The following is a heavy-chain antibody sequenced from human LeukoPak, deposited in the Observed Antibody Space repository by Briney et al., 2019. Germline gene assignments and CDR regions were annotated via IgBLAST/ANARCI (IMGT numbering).Heavy chain of an antibody. D-gene: IGHD3-10*01. J-gene: IGHJ4*02. CDR3: ARGGGYYGSGSYGY. CDR2: ITPIFGTA. Sequence: SVKVSCKASGGTFSSYAISWVRQAPGQGLEWMGGITPIFGTANYAQKFQGRVTITADESTSTAYMELSSLRSEDTAVYYCARGGGYYGSGSYGYWGRGTLVTASS. V-gene: IGHV1-69*13. CDR1: GGTFSSYA.